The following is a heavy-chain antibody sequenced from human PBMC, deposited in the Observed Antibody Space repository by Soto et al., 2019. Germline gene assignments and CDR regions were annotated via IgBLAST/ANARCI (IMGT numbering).Heavy chain of an antibody. D-gene: IGHD2-2*01. V-gene: IGHV4-30-2*01. Sequence: QLQLQESGSGLVKPSQTLSLTCAVSGGSISSGGYSWSWIRQPPGKGLEWIGYIYHSGSTYYNPSLKSGVTISEDRSKNQFSRRRSSVTAADRALYYCARVGVPAAQTRGGFDYGGQGTLFPVSS. CDR2: IYHSGST. CDR3: ARVGVPAAQTRGGFDY. J-gene: IGHJ4*02. CDR1: GGSISSGGYS.